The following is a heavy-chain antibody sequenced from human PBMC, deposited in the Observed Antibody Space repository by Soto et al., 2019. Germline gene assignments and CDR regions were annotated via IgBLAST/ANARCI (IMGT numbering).Heavy chain of an antibody. CDR1: GYTFTSYG. V-gene: IGHV1-18*01. J-gene: IGHJ4*02. D-gene: IGHD3-22*01. CDR2: INPSDGNR. CDR3: ARDRLRGYDSSGFYS. Sequence: GASVKVSCKASGYTFTSYGISCVRQAPGQGLEWMGWINPSDGNRNFAQKFEDRVTMTTATSTNTVFLELRSLKSDDTAIYYCARDRLRGYDSSGFYSWGQGTMVTVSS.